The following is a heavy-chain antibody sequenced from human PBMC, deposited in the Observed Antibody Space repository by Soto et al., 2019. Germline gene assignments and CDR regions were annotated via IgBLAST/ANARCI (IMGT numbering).Heavy chain of an antibody. D-gene: IGHD3-22*01. J-gene: IGHJ6*02. CDR1: GFTFSNAW. CDR2: IKSKTDGGTT. Sequence: PGGSLRLSCAASGFTFSNAWMSWVRQAPGKGLEWVGRIKSKTDGGTTDYAAPVKGRFTISRDDSKNTLYLQTNSLKTEDTAVYYCTTGYYMTDSYYYYGMDVWGQGTTVTVS. V-gene: IGHV3-15*01. CDR3: TTGYYMTDSYYYYGMDV.